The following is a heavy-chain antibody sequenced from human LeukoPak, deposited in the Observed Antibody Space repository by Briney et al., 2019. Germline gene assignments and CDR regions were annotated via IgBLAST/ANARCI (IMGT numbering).Heavy chain of an antibody. CDR2: IYTSGST. Sequence: SETLSLTCTVSGGSISSGSYYWSWIRQPAGKGLEWIGRIYTSGSTNYNPSLKSRVTISVDTSKNQFSLKLSSVTAADTAVYYCAAGITMVRGVIRGGLDYWGQGTLVTVSS. V-gene: IGHV4-61*02. D-gene: IGHD3-10*01. J-gene: IGHJ4*02. CDR1: GGSISSGSYY. CDR3: AAGITMVRGVIRGGLDY.